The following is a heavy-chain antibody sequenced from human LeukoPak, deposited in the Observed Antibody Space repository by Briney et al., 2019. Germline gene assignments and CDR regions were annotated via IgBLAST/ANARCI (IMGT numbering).Heavy chain of an antibody. CDR3: ARTYSTVTTDWFDP. J-gene: IGHJ5*02. D-gene: IGHD4-17*01. V-gene: IGHV3-30-3*01. CDR2: ISYDGSNK. Sequence: GGSLRLSCAASGFTFSSYAMHWVRQAPGKGLEWVAVISYDGSNKYYADSVKGRFTISRDNSKNTLYLQMNSLRAEDTAVYYCARTYSTVTTDWFDPCGQGTLVTVSS. CDR1: GFTFSSYA.